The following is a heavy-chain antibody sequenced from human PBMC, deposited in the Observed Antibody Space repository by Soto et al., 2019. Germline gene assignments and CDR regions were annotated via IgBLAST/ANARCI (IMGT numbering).Heavy chain of an antibody. J-gene: IGHJ3*02. CDR3: AKVVHPMTTGRGYAFDI. CDR1: GFTFSSYA. Sequence: EVQLLESGGGLVQPGGSLRLSCAASGFTFSSYAMSWVRQAPGKGLEWVSAISGSGGSTYYADSVKGRFTISRDNSKNTLYLQMNSLRAEDTAVYDCAKVVHPMTTGRGYAFDIWGQGTMVTVSS. D-gene: IGHD4-17*01. V-gene: IGHV3-23*01. CDR2: ISGSGGST.